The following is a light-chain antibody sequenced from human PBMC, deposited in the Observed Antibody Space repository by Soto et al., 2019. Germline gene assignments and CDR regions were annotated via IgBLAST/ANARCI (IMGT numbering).Light chain of an antibody. V-gene: IGKV3-20*01. CDR3: QHYGRSRT. CDR2: GAS. J-gene: IGKJ1*01. Sequence: EIVLTQSPVTLSLSPGERATLSCRASQSVTSNYLAWYQQKPGQAPRLLVYGASSRATGISDRFSGSGSGTDFTLTISRLEPEDFAVYYCQHYGRSRTFGQGTKVDIK. CDR1: QSVTSNY.